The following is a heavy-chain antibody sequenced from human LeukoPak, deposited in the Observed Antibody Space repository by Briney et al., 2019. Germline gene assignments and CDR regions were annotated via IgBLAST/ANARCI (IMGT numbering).Heavy chain of an antibody. CDR2: IIPILGIA. Sequence: SVKVSCKASGGTFSSYAISWVRQAPGQGLEWMGRIIPILGIANYAQKFQGRVTITADKSTSTAYMELSSLRSEDTAAYYCARELVYNWNYESNWFDPWGQGTLVTVSS. D-gene: IGHD1-7*01. CDR3: ARELVYNWNYESNWFDP. J-gene: IGHJ5*02. V-gene: IGHV1-69*04. CDR1: GGTFSSYA.